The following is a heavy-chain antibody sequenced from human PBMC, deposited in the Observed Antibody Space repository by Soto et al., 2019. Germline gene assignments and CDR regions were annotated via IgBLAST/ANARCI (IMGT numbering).Heavy chain of an antibody. CDR1: GYTFTSYG. D-gene: IGHD4-4*01. Sequence: QVQLVQSGTEVKKPGASVKVSCKASGYTFTSYGISWVRQAPGQGPEWMGWISGYNGNTHYPQKFQGKVTMITDTSTSTAYMELRSLRSDDTAVYYCAKADSNYAGRFSYYYMDVWGNGTLVTVSS. CDR3: AKADSNYAGRFSYYYMDV. J-gene: IGHJ6*03. CDR2: ISGYNGNT. V-gene: IGHV1-18*01.